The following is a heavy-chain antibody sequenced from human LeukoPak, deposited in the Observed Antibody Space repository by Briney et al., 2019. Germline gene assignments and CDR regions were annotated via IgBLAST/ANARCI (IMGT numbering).Heavy chain of an antibody. D-gene: IGHD1-1*01. J-gene: IGHJ4*02. Sequence: GGSLRLSCAASGFSFSDYAMSWVREAPARGPEGVSSIRGGGEIFYADSVKGRFTLSRDDSRNTVYLQLNNLRVEDTAIYYCAKANWVSNADAVWWGQGTQVTVSS. V-gene: IGHV3-23*01. CDR1: GFSFSDYA. CDR2: IRGGGEI. CDR3: AKANWVSNADAVW.